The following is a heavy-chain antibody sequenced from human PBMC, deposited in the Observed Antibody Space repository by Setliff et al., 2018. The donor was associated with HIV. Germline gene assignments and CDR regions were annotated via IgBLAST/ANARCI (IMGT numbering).Heavy chain of an antibody. V-gene: IGHV3-7*03. Sequence: PGESLRLSCLGTGFTFSNSWMSWVRQAPGKGLEWVANINKEGSQRSYAGSVRGRITISRDNAKNSLYLQMTNVTAEDTAVYYCARPHEYKSGWSVITGSFNYWGHGTLVTVSS. D-gene: IGHD6-19*01. CDR1: GFTFSNSW. CDR3: ARPHEYKSGWSVITGSFNY. CDR2: INKEGSQR. J-gene: IGHJ4*01.